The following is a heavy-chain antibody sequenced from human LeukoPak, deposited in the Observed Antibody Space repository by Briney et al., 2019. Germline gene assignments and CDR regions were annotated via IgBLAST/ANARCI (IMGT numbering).Heavy chain of an antibody. CDR2: IYHSGST. Sequence: PSETLSLTCAVSGGSISSSNWWSWVRQPPGKGLEWIGEIYHSGSTNYNPSLKSRVTISVDKSKNQFSLKLSSVTAADTAVDYCARASVLFGGYYFDYWGQGTLVTVSS. CDR3: ARASVLFGGYYFDY. J-gene: IGHJ4*02. D-gene: IGHD3-10*01. CDR1: GGSISSSNW. V-gene: IGHV4-4*02.